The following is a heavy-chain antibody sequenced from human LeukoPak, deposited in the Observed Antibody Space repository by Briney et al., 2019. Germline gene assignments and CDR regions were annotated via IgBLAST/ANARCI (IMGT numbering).Heavy chain of an antibody. Sequence: GAPVKVSCKASGYTFTGYYMHWVRQAPGQGLEWMGWINPNSGGTNYAQKFQGRVTMTRDTSISTAYMELSRLRSDDTAVYYCARERPPGGNWFDPWGQGTLVTVSS. CDR1: GYTFTGYY. D-gene: IGHD1-1*01. V-gene: IGHV1-2*02. CDR3: ARERPPGGNWFDP. J-gene: IGHJ5*02. CDR2: INPNSGGT.